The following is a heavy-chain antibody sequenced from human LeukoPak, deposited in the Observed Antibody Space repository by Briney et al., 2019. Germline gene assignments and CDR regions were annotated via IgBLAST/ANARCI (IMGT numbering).Heavy chain of an antibody. Sequence: PGESLKISCKASGYSFTNYWIGWVRQMPGKGLEWVVVIYPDDSDTRYSPSFQGQVTMSVDKSISTAYLQWSSLKASDTAMYYCARETPWGAFDIWGQGTMVTVS. CDR2: IYPDDSDT. CDR1: GYSFTNYW. D-gene: IGHD3-16*01. J-gene: IGHJ3*02. CDR3: ARETPWGAFDI. V-gene: IGHV5-51*01.